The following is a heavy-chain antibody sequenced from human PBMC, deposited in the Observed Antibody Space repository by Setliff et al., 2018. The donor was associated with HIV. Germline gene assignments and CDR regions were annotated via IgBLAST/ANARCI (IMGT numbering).Heavy chain of an antibody. V-gene: IGHV3-30*02. CDR1: GFTFNNYG. CDR3: ATEFGYSGYVGAFDI. D-gene: IGHD5-12*01. J-gene: IGHJ3*02. Sequence: GGSLRLSCAASGFTFNNYGMHWVRLAPGKGLEWVAYIWFDGGNKYYADSVKGRFFISRDNSRNTLHLQMNSLRAEDTALYYCATEFGYSGYVGAFDIWGQGTMVTVSS. CDR2: IWFDGGNK.